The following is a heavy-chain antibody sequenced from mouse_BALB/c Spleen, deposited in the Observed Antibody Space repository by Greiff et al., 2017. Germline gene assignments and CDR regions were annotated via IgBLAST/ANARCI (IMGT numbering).Heavy chain of an antibody. J-gene: IGHJ3*01. CDR2: IWAGGST. CDR1: GFSLTSYG. V-gene: IGHV2-9*02. D-gene: IGHD2-14*01. Sequence: VQRVESGPGLVAPSQSLSITCTVSGFSLTSYGVHWVRQPPGKGLEWLGVIWAGGSTNYNSALMSRLSISKDNSKSQVFLKMNSLQTDDTAMYYCARDKGYAFAYWGQGTLVTVSA. CDR3: ARDKGYAFAY.